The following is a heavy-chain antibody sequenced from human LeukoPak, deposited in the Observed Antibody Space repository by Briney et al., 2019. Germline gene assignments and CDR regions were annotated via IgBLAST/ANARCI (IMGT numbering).Heavy chain of an antibody. D-gene: IGHD2-15*01. Sequence: GGSLRLSCAVSGFTFTGFWMSWVRQAPGKGLEWVSAISNNGGYTYYADSVQGRFTISRDNSKSTLCLQMNSLRAEDTAVYYCAKQLGYCSDGSCYFPYWGQGTLVTVSS. CDR3: AKQLGYCSDGSCYFPY. J-gene: IGHJ4*02. CDR1: GFTFTGFW. CDR2: ISNNGGYT. V-gene: IGHV3-23*01.